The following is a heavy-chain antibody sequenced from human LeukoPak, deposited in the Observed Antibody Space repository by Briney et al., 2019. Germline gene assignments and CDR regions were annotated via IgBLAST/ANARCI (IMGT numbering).Heavy chain of an antibody. CDR3: ARASGVLPSFEWENWFDT. J-gene: IGHJ5*02. D-gene: IGHD3-9*01. CDR2: IHYSGST. V-gene: IGHV4-39*01. Sequence: SETLSLTCTVSGGSIRSSDYYWAWIRQPPGRGLEWTGTIHYSGSTFYKPPLKSRLTVSADTSRNQFYMKVSSVTAADTAVYYCARASGVLPSFEWENWFDTWGQGSLVTVSS. CDR1: GGSIRSSDYY.